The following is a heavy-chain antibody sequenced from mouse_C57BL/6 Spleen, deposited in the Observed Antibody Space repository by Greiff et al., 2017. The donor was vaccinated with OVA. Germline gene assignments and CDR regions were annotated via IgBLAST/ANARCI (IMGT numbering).Heavy chain of an antibody. D-gene: IGHD1-1*01. Sequence: VQVVESGAELVKPGASVKMSCKASGYTFTTYPIEWMKQNHGKSLEWIGNFHPYNDDTKYNEKFKGKATLTVEKSSSTVYLELSRLTSDDSAVYYCARGTTVPGWYFDVWGTGTTVTVSS. J-gene: IGHJ1*03. CDR3: ARGTTVPGWYFDV. CDR2: FHPYNDDT. V-gene: IGHV1-47*01. CDR1: GYTFTTYP.